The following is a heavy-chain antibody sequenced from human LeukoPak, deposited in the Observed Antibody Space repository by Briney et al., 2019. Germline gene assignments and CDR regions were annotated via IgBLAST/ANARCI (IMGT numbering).Heavy chain of an antibody. CDR1: GDSISSNSAA. Sequence: SQTLSLTCAISGDSISSNSAAWNWIRQSPSRGLEWLGRTFYRSKWYSDYAVSVKSRMTINPDTSKNQFSLQLNSVTPEDTAVYYCARAPAYIMSTSRSYWYFDLRGRGTLVTVSS. CDR2: TFYRSKWYS. V-gene: IGHV6-1*01. CDR3: ARAPAYIMSTSRSYWYFDL. J-gene: IGHJ2*01. D-gene: IGHD3-16*01.